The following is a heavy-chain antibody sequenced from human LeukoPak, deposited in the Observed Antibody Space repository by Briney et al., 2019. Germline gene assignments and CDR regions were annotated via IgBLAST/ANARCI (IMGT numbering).Heavy chain of an antibody. J-gene: IGHJ3*02. D-gene: IGHD3-10*01. Sequence: SVKVSCKASGGTFSSYAISWVRQAPGQGLEWMGGIIPIFGTANYAQKFQGRVMITADESTSTAYMELSSLRSEDTAVYYCARVLGTMVRGANAFDIWGQGTMVTVSS. CDR2: IIPIFGTA. V-gene: IGHV1-69*13. CDR1: GGTFSSYA. CDR3: ARVLGTMVRGANAFDI.